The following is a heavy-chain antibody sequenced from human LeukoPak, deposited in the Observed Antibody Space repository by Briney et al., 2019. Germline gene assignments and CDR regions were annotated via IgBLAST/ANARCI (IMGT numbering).Heavy chain of an antibody. CDR1: GYTLTELS. Sequence: ASVKASCKVSGYTLTELSMHWVRQAPGKGLEWMGGFDPEDGETIYAQKFQGRVTMTEDTSTDTAYMELSSLRSEDTAVYYCARDLRDRYSSSWFDPWGQGTLVTVSS. CDR2: FDPEDGET. V-gene: IGHV1-24*01. D-gene: IGHD6-13*01. CDR3: ARDLRDRYSSSWFDP. J-gene: IGHJ5*02.